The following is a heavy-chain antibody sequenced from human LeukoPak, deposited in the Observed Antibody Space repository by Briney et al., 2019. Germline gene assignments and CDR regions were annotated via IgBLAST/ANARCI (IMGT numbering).Heavy chain of an antibody. V-gene: IGHV3-21*01. D-gene: IGHD3-3*01. Sequence: PGGSLRPSCAASGFIFTTYNMNSVRQAPGEGLEWVSSITSSSNYIYYADSVKGRFTISRDNAKNSLYLQMNSLRAEDTAVYYCAREDDFWSGYYSDYWGQGTLVTVSS. CDR3: AREDDFWSGYYSDY. J-gene: IGHJ4*02. CDR1: GFIFTTYN. CDR2: ITSSSNYI.